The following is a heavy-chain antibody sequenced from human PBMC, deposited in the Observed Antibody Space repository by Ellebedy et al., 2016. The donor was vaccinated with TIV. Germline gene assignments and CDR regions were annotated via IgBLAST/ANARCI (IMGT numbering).Heavy chain of an antibody. Sequence: GEPLKISCEASGFIFSNYGMHWVRQAPGKGLEWVAVIWYDGSNKYYADSVKGRFTISRDNSKNTLYLQMNSLRAEDTAVYYCARDQVYGIQLWFDYWGQGTLVTVSS. CDR3: ARDQVYGIQLWFDY. V-gene: IGHV3-33*01. J-gene: IGHJ4*02. CDR2: IWYDGSNK. CDR1: GFIFSNYG. D-gene: IGHD5-18*01.